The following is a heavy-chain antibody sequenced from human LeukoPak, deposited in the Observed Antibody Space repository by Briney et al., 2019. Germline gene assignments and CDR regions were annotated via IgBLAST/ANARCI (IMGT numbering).Heavy chain of an antibody. V-gene: IGHV2-5*01. CDR1: GFSLNTNAMA. J-gene: IGHJ4*02. CDR2: IYGNDDK. D-gene: IGHD4-17*01. Sequence: SGPTLVKPTQTLTLTCTFSGFSLNTNAMALGWVRQPPGQALEWLTFIYGNDDKRYSPSLASGLTITSDTSKNQVVLTMTDMDYVDTATYYCVHRTTVTSVDHWGQGTLVTVSS. CDR3: VHRTTVTSVDH.